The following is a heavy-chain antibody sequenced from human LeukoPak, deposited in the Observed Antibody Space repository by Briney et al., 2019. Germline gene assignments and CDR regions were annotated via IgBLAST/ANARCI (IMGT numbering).Heavy chain of an antibody. J-gene: IGHJ3*02. CDR3: ARGDTTMMTDDAFDI. CDR2: ISTYNGNT. Sequence: ASVKVSCKASGYTFTSYAISWVRQAPGRGLEWVGWISTYNGNTNYAQKLEGRVTMTTDTSTSTVYMELRSLRSDDTAMYYCARGDTTMMTDDAFDIWGQGTLVIVSS. D-gene: IGHD5-18*01. CDR1: GYTFTSYA. V-gene: IGHV1-18*01.